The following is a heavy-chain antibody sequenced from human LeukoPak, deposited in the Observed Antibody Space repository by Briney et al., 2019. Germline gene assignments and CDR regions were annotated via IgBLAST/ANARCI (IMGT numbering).Heavy chain of an antibody. CDR3: ASLVSHTHY. Sequence: SETLSLTCTVSGGSISSYYWSWIRQPPGKGLEWIGEINHSGSTNYNPSLKSRVTISVDTSKNQFSLKLSSVTAADTAVYYCASLVSHTHYWGQGTLVTVSS. J-gene: IGHJ4*02. D-gene: IGHD2-2*01. CDR2: INHSGST. V-gene: IGHV4-34*01. CDR1: GGSISSYY.